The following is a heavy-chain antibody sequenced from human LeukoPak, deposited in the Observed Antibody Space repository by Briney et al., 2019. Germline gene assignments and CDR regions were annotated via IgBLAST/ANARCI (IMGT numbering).Heavy chain of an antibody. CDR3: AREEYGGRVFDY. V-gene: IGHV3-11*04. CDR1: GGSFSDYY. D-gene: IGHD3-16*01. Sequence: LSLTCAVYGGSFSDYYMSWIRQAPGKGLEWVSYISSSGSTIYYADSVKGRFTISRDNAKNSLYLQMNSLRAEDTAVYYCAREEYGGRVFDYWGQGTLVTVSS. CDR2: ISSSGSTI. J-gene: IGHJ4*02.